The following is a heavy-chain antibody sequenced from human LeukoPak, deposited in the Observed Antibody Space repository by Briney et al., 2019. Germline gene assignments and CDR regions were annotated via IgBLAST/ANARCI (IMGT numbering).Heavy chain of an antibody. CDR2: IIPIFGTA. CDR3: ASPTDNWNFPGSFDI. V-gene: IGHV1-69*13. J-gene: IGHJ3*02. D-gene: IGHD1-7*01. Sequence: SVKVSCKASGGTFSSYAISWVRQAPGQGLEWMGGIIPIFGTANYAQKFQGRVTITADESTSTAYMELSSLRSEDTAVYYCASPTDNWNFPGSFDIWGQGTMVTVSS. CDR1: GGTFSSYA.